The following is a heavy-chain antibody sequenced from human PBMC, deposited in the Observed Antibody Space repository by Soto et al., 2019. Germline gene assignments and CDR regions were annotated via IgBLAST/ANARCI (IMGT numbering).Heavy chain of an antibody. J-gene: IGHJ4*02. CDR3: AKDFSRGQMGMSLDS. V-gene: IGHV3-30*18. Sequence: QVQLVESGGGVVHPGRSLRLSCAASGFSFSDFGMHWVRQAPGKGLEWLALISSDGSNKFYADSVRGRFTVSRDRSENTLHLHMNAVRIDDTSMYYCAKDFSRGQMGMSLDSWGQGTLVIVSS. CDR2: ISSDGSNK. CDR1: GFSFSDFG. D-gene: IGHD1-26*01.